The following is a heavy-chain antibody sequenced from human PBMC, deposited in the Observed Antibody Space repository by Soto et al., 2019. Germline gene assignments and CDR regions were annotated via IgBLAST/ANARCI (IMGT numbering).Heavy chain of an antibody. V-gene: IGHV3-23*01. CDR3: AKTESFNGYYNALDS. D-gene: IGHD3-9*01. Sequence: GGSLRLSCAASGFSFAGYAVAWVRQAPGKGLEWVSTVSGGGGSTYYADSVKGRFTISRDNSGNTVYLQMNSLNAGDTALYYCAKTESFNGYYNALDSWGQGTRVTVS. CDR1: GFSFAGYA. CDR2: VSGGGGST. J-gene: IGHJ4*02.